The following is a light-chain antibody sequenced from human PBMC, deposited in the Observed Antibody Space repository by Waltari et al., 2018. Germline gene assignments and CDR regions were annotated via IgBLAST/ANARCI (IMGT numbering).Light chain of an antibody. Sequence: SSELTQDPAVSVAMGQTVRITCQGDSLRSYYASWYQQRPGQAPILVIYDENNRPSGVPNPFAGSSSHNTVSLTITGAQAEDEASYYCHSRDASGVAGSFGGGTKLTVL. CDR3: HSRDASGVAGS. J-gene: IGLJ2*01. V-gene: IGLV3-19*01. CDR1: SLRSYY. CDR2: DEN.